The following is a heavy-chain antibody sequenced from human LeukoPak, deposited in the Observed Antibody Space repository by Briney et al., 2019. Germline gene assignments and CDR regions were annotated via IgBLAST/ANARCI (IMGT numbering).Heavy chain of an antibody. D-gene: IGHD2-2*01. CDR3: ARLVPAAIIDY. J-gene: IGHJ4*02. CDR1: GFTFSSYS. V-gene: IGHV3-21*01. Sequence: GGSLRLSCAPSGFTFSSYSMNWVRQAPGKGLEWVSSISSSSSYIYYADSVKGRFTISRDNAKNSLYLQMSSLRAEDTGVYYCARLVPAAIIDYWGQGTLVTVSS. CDR2: ISSSSSYI.